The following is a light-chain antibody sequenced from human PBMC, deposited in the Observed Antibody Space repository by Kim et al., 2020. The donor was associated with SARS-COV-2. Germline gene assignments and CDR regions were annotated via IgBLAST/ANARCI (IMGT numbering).Light chain of an antibody. CDR3: YSAADNNLV. CDR1: VLAKKY. CDR2: KDS. J-gene: IGLJ2*01. V-gene: IGLV3-27*01. Sequence: SVSPGQTARITCSGEVLAKKYARWFQQKPGQAPVLVSYKDSERPSGIPERFSGSSSGTTVTLTISGAQVEDEADYYCYSAADNNLVFGGGTQLTVL.